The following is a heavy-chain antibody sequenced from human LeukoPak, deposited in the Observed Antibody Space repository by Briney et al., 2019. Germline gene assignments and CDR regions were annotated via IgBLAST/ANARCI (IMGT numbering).Heavy chain of an antibody. V-gene: IGHV4-39*01. CDR2: IYYSGST. CDR3: AHLAKIAVAGTYFDY. CDR1: GGSISSRSFY. Sequence: SETLPLTCTVSGGSISSRSFYWGWIRQPPGKGLEWIGSIYYSGSTYYNPSLKSRLSMSVDTSKNQFSLNLNSVTAADTAVYYCAHLAKIAVAGTYFDYWGLGALVTVSS. D-gene: IGHD6-13*01. J-gene: IGHJ4*02.